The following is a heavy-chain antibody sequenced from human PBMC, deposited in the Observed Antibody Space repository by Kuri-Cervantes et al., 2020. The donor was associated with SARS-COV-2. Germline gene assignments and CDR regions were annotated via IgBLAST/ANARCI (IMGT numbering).Heavy chain of an antibody. Sequence: ASVKVSCKVSGYTLTELSMHWVRQVPGKGLEWMGGFDPEDGKTVYARKFQGRVTMTEDTSTDTAYMELSSLRSDDTAVYYCARLAVYYYYMDVWGKGTTVTVSS. CDR1: GYTLTELS. D-gene: IGHD6-19*01. CDR2: FDPEDGKT. V-gene: IGHV1-24*01. CDR3: ARLAVYYYYMDV. J-gene: IGHJ6*03.